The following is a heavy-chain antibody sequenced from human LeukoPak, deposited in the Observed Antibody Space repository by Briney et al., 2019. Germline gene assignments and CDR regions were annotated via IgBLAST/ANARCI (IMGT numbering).Heavy chain of an antibody. CDR1: GDSISSYY. V-gene: IGHV4-59*08. J-gene: IGHJ4*02. D-gene: IGHD4-17*01. CDR2: INNRGTT. CDR3: ARYRDGDRDISLDY. Sequence: PSETLSHTCTVSGDSISSYYWSWIRQPPGKGLEWIGFINNRGTTSYNPSLKSRVTISRDMSKNQFALKLSSVSAADTAVYYCARYRDGDRDISLDYWGQGTLVTVPS.